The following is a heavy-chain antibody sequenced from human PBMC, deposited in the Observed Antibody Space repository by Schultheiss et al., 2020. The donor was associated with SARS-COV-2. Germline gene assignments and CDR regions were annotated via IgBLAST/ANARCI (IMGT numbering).Heavy chain of an antibody. CDR1: GGSISSYY. V-gene: IGHV4-59*12. D-gene: IGHD1-26*01. Sequence: GSLRLSCTVSGGSISSYYWSWIRQPPGKGLEWIGYIYYSGSTNYNPSLKSRVTISVDTSKNQFSLKLSSVTAADTAVYYCARHVRIVGATRGGGFDYWGQGTLVTVSS. J-gene: IGHJ4*02. CDR2: IYYSGST. CDR3: ARHVRIVGATRGGGFDY.